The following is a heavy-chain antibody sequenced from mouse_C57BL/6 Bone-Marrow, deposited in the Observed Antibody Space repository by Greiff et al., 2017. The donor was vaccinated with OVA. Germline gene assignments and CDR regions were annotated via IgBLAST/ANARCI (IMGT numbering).Heavy chain of an antibody. J-gene: IGHJ2*01. CDR2: IDPSDSET. D-gene: IGHD2-2*01. V-gene: IGHV1-52*01. CDR1: GYTFTSYW. CDR3: ARRLRRVYYFDY. Sequence: VQLQQPGAELVRPGSSVKLSCKASGYTFTSYWMHWVKQRPIQGLEWIGNIDPSDSETHYNQKFKDKATLTVDKSSSTAYMQLSSLTSEDSAVYYCARRLRRVYYFDYWGQGTTLTVSS.